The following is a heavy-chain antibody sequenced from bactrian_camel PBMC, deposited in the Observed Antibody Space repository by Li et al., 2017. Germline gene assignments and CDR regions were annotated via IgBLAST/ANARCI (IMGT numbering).Heavy chain of an antibody. CDR1: LYRVSGIC. CDR2: LEVDGST. CDR3: AADSMDLLKCKNGRGDPNRFHS. J-gene: IGHJ6*01. D-gene: IGHD1*01. V-gene: IGHV3S53*01. Sequence: VQLVESGGGSVQAGGSLRLSCAASLYRVSGICMGWFRQAPGKEREGVAFLEVDGSTTYADSVKGRFTISKDNAKNTLYLQMNNLIPEDSAMYYCAADSMDLLKCKNGRGDPNRFHSWGQGTQVTVS.